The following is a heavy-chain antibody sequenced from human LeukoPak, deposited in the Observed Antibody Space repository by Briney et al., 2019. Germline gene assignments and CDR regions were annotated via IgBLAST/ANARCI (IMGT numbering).Heavy chain of an antibody. D-gene: IGHD2-2*02. J-gene: IGHJ6*04. CDR3: ARRIVVVPAAILALYYYYGMDV. CDR2: IFPRFGTA. V-gene: IGHV1-69*01. CDR1: GCTFSSYA. Sequence: GSWVKVTCKCSGCTFSSYAISWVRQPRGQGREWMGVIFPRFGTANYSQKLQGRVTITVDESTSKPSMELSSLRSEDTAVYYCARRIVVVPAAILALYYYYGMDVWGKGTTVTVSS.